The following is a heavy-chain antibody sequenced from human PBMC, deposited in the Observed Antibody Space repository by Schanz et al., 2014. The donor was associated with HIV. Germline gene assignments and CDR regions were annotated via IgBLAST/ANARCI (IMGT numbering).Heavy chain of an antibody. Sequence: QVQLVQSGAAVKKPGASVKVSCKASGYTFTDYFVHWGRQAPGQGLEWMGIINPSGGSTSYAQKFQGRVTMTRDTSTSTVYMQLSSLRSEDTAVYYCARSETIAARPVWYFDLWGRGTLVTVSS. CDR1: GYTFTDYF. CDR3: ARSETIAARPVWYFDL. D-gene: IGHD6-6*01. V-gene: IGHV1-46*01. J-gene: IGHJ2*01. CDR2: INPSGGST.